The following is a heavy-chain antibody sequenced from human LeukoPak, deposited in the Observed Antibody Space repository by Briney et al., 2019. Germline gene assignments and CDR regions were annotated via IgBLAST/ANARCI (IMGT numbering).Heavy chain of an antibody. V-gene: IGHV3-23*01. D-gene: IGHD3-3*01. CDR3: AKRGYDFWSGYQGYFDY. Sequence: PGGSLRLSCAASGFTFSSYAMSWVRQAPGKGLEWVSAISGSGGSTYYADSVKGRFTISRDNSKNTLYLQMNSLRAEDTAVYYCAKRGYDFWSGYQGYFDYWGQGTLVTVSS. J-gene: IGHJ4*02. CDR1: GFTFSSYA. CDR2: ISGSGGST.